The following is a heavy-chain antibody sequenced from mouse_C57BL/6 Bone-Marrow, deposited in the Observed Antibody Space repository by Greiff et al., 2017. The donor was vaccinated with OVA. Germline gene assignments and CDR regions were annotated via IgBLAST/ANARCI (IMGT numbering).Heavy chain of an antibody. CDR1: GYTFTSYW. Sequence: VQLQHPGAELVKPGASVKMSCKASGYTFTSYWITWVKQRPGQGLEWIGDIYPGSGSTNYNEKFKSKATLTADKSSSTAYMQLNSLTSEDSAVYFCAPLGDFDVWGTGTTVTVSS. V-gene: IGHV1-55*01. CDR2: IYPGSGST. J-gene: IGHJ1*03. CDR3: APLGDFDV. D-gene: IGHD3-3*01.